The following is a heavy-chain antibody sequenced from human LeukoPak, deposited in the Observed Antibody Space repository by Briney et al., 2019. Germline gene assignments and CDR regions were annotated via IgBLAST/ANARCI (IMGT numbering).Heavy chain of an antibody. CDR2: ISYDGSNK. CDR3: AKDHFAYGDSSDFDY. Sequence: GRSLRLSCAASGFTFSSYGMHWVRQAPGKGLEWVAVISYDGSNKYYADSVKGRFTISRDNSKNTLYLQMNSLRPEDTAVYYCAKDHFAYGDSSDFDYWGQGTLVIVSS. D-gene: IGHD4-17*01. CDR1: GFTFSSYG. V-gene: IGHV3-30*18. J-gene: IGHJ4*02.